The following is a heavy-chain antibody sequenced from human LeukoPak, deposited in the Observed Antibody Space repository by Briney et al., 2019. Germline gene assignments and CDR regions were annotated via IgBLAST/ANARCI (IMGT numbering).Heavy chain of an antibody. CDR2: ISAYNGNT. D-gene: IGHD5-18*01. CDR1: GYTFTSYG. V-gene: IGHV1-18*01. CDR3: ARVVDSYGALDFDY. Sequence: ASVKVSCTASGYTFTSYGISWVRQAPGQGLEGMGWISAYNGNTNYAQELQGRVTMTTDTSTSTAYMELRSLRSDDTAVYYCARVVDSYGALDFDYWGQGTLVTVSS. J-gene: IGHJ4*02.